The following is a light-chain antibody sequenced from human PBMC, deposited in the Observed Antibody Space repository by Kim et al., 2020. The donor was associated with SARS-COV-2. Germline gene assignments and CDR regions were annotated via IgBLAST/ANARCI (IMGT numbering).Light chain of an antibody. J-gene: IGKJ2*01. V-gene: IGKV3-20*01. CDR1: KSVRRNS. CDR3: GKYGSSPRA. CDR2: GAS. Sequence: LSPGETALLSGRATKSVRRNSFAWYQQKPGQAPRFIIYGASRRATATPVRCSGSGSGTDFTLTSSRLEPEDVAVYYCGKYGSSPRAFGQGTKVEI.